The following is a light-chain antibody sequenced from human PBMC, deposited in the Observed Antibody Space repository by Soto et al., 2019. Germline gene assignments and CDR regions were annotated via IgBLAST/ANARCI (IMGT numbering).Light chain of an antibody. Sequence: QSVLTQPPSASGSPGQSVTISCTGTSSDVGGYNYVSWYQQHPGKAPKLMIYEVSKRPPGVPDRFSGSKSGNTASLTVSGLQAEDEADYYCSSYAGSNNYVFGPGTKVTVL. J-gene: IGLJ1*01. CDR1: SSDVGGYNY. CDR3: SSYAGSNNYV. V-gene: IGLV2-8*01. CDR2: EVS.